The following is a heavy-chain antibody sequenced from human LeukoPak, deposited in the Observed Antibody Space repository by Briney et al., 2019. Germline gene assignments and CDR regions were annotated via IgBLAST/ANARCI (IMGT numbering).Heavy chain of an antibody. CDR1: GGSISSGSYY. J-gene: IGHJ6*03. V-gene: IGHV4-61*02. CDR3: ARGQHRYYMDV. D-gene: IGHD1-14*01. Sequence: SQTLSLTCTVSGGSISSGSYYWSWIRQPAGKGLEWVGRIYTSGSTNYNPSLKSRVTISVDTSKNQFSLKLSSVTAADTAVYYCARGQHRYYMDVWGKGTTVTISS. CDR2: IYTSGST.